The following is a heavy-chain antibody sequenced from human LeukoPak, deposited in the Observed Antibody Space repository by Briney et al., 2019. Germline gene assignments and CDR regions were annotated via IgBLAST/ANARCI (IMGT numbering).Heavy chain of an antibody. D-gene: IGHD5-12*01. Sequence: PGGSLRLSCAASGFIFSGYSMNWVRQAPGKGLEWVSYISSSSSTLYYADSVKGRFTISRDNAKNTLYLQMNSLRAEDTAVYYCARVPHRGVATIINFDYWGQGTLVTVSS. CDR3: ARVPHRGVATIINFDY. J-gene: IGHJ4*02. CDR1: GFIFSGYS. V-gene: IGHV3-48*01. CDR2: ISSSSSTL.